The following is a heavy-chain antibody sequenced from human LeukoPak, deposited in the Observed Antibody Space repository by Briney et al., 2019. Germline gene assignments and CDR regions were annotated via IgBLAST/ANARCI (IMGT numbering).Heavy chain of an antibody. CDR2: INQDGSEK. D-gene: IGHD2-2*01. V-gene: IGHV3-7*05. CDR1: GFTVSNNY. J-gene: IGHJ5*02. CDR3: ARETYRLDP. Sequence: PGGSLRLSCAASGFTVSNNYMSWVRQAPGKGLEWVANINQDGSEKHYVDSVKGRFTISRDNAKKSLYLQMNSLRAEDTAVYFCARETYRLDPWGQGTLVTVSS.